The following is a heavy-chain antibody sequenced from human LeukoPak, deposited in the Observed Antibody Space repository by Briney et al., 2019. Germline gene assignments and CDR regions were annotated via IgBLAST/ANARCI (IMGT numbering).Heavy chain of an antibody. CDR1: GFTFSSYA. D-gene: IGHD6-6*01. J-gene: IGHJ6*03. Sequence: GGSLRLSCAASGFTFSSYAMSWLRQAAGKGLEWVSAISGSGGSTYYADSVKGRFTISRDNSKNTLYLQMKSLRAEDTAVYYCAKEGYSSSTYYYYYIDVWGKGTTVTVSS. CDR3: AKEGYSSSTYYYYYIDV. V-gene: IGHV3-23*01. CDR2: ISGSGGST.